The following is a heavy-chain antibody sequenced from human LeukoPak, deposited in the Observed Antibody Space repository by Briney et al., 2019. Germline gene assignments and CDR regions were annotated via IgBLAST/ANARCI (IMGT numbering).Heavy chain of an antibody. CDR3: AGVGYSSSFPGLGDYYYYYGMDV. D-gene: IGHD6-19*01. CDR1: GGTFSSYA. J-gene: IGHJ6*04. Sequence: SVKVSCKASGGTFSSYAISWVRQAPGQGLEWMGGIIPIIGTANYAQKFQGRVTITADESTSTAYMELSSLRSEDTAVYYCAGVGYSSSFPGLGDYYYYYGMDVWGKGTTVTVSS. CDR2: IIPIIGTA. V-gene: IGHV1-69*01.